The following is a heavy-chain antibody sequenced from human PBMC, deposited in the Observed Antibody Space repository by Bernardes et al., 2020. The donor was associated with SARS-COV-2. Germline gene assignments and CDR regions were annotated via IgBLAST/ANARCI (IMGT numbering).Heavy chain of an antibody. J-gene: IGHJ6*02. CDR3: ARDQGVDTAMDTYYYYGMDV. CDR1: GGSISSSNW. Sequence: SETLSLTCAVSGGSISSSNWWSWVRQPPGKGLEWIGEIYHSGSTNYNPSLKSRVTISVDKSKNQFSLKLSSVTAADTAVYYCARDQGVDTAMDTYYYYGMDVWGQGTTVTVSS. CDR2: IYHSGST. V-gene: IGHV4-4*02. D-gene: IGHD5-18*01.